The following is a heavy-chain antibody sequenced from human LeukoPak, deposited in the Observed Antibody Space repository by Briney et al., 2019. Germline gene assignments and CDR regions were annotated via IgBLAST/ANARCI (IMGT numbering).Heavy chain of an antibody. V-gene: IGHV4-39*07. CDR3: AREIVVAYY. Sequence: SETLSLTCTVSGGSLSGGSYYSGWVRQPPGKGLEWIGSIYYSGSTCYNPSLKSRVTISVDTSNNQFSLKLSSVTAADTAVYYCAREIVVAYYWGQGTLVTVSS. CDR1: GGSLSGGSYY. CDR2: IYYSGST. D-gene: IGHD3-22*01. J-gene: IGHJ4*02.